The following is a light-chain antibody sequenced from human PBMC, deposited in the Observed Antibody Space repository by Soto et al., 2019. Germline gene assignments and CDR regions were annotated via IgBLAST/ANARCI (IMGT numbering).Light chain of an antibody. CDR1: QSVSSSY. CDR2: GAS. J-gene: IGKJ3*01. Sequence: EGVLTQSPGTLSMSPGERATLSCRASQSVSSSYSAWYQLKPGQAPRLLIYGASRRATGIPDRFSGSGSGTDFTLTISRLEPEDFAVYYCQQYGSSPFTFGPGTKVDIK. CDR3: QQYGSSPFT. V-gene: IGKV3-20*01.